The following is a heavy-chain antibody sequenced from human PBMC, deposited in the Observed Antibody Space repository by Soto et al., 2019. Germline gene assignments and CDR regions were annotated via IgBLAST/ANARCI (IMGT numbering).Heavy chain of an antibody. V-gene: IGHV3-33*05. D-gene: IGHD1-1*01. CDR2: ISYDGSD. CDR1: GFPFREFG. CDR3: ARRWNYYLDF. J-gene: IGHJ4*02. Sequence: QMQLVESGGGVVQPGRSLRLSCVASGFPFREFGMHWVRQAPGKGLEWVALISYDGSDYADSVKGRFTISRDDSRDTLLLHRDNLRPDDPGVYYCARRWNYYLDFWGQGTLVGVSS.